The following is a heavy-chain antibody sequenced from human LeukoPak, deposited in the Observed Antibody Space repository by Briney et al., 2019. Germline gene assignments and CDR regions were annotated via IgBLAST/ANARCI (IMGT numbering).Heavy chain of an antibody. CDR1: GFTFSSYW. J-gene: IGHJ4*02. V-gene: IGHV3-7*01. CDR2: IKEDGSIQ. Sequence: GGSLRLSCVASGFTFSSYWMTWVRQAPGKGLEWLANIKEDGSIQYYLDSVRGRFTISRDNAKTSVYLQLNSLRADDTAVYYCARDQYYYDSSAPPLYWGQGTLVTVSS. D-gene: IGHD3-22*01. CDR3: ARDQYYYDSSAPPLY.